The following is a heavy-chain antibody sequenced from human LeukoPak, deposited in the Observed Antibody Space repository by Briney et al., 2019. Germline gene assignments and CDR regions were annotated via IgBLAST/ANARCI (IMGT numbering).Heavy chain of an antibody. Sequence: ASVKVSCKASGGTFSSYAISWGRQAPGQGLEWMGGIIPIFGTANYAQKFQGRVTITADESTSTAYMELSSLRSEDTAVYYCARGTDLGVVVPAAMGYWGQGTLVTVSS. J-gene: IGHJ4*02. CDR2: IIPIFGTA. CDR3: ARGTDLGVVVPAAMGY. CDR1: GGTFSSYA. V-gene: IGHV1-69*13. D-gene: IGHD2-2*01.